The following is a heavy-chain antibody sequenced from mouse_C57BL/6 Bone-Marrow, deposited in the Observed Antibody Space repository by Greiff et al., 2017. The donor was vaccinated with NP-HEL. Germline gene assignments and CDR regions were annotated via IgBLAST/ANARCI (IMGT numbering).Heavy chain of an antibody. V-gene: IGHV1-82*01. CDR3: ASIYDGNLYWYFDD. D-gene: IGHD2-1*01. Sequence: QVQLQQSGPELVKPGASVKISCKASGYAFSSSWMNWVKQRPGQGLEWIGRIYPGDGDTNYNGKFKGKATLTADKSSSTAYMQLSSLTSEDSAVYFCASIYDGNLYWYFDDWGTGTTVTVSS. J-gene: IGHJ1*03. CDR2: IYPGDGDT. CDR1: GYAFSSSW.